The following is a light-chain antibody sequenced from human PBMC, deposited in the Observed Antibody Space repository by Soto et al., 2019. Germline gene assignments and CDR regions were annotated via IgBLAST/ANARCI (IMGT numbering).Light chain of an antibody. CDR3: GTWDDSLNAVV. V-gene: IGLV1-51*02. Sequence: QSVLTQPPSVSAAPGQRVTISCSGSNFNIGNNHVSWYQQFPGIAPRLLIYENVHRASGIPDRLSGSKSGTSATLGITGLQTADEADYFCGTWDDSLNAVVFGGGTKLTVL. J-gene: IGLJ2*01. CDR1: NFNIGNNH. CDR2: ENV.